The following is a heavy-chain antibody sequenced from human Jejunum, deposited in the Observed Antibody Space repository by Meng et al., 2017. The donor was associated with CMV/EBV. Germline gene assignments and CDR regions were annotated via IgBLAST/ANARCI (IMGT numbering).Heavy chain of an antibody. V-gene: IGHV4-31*02. CDR1: IRKNDYD. CDR2: IHYSGST. J-gene: IGHJ4*02. Sequence: IRKNDYDWSGIRQNPGKGLEWIGYIHYSGSTYYNPSLQSRVSMSIDVSKNQFSLKLSSVIAADTALYYCARDRAEYCGGDTCGAFDSWGQGTLVTVSS. CDR3: ARDRAEYCGGDTCGAFDS. D-gene: IGHD2-21*01.